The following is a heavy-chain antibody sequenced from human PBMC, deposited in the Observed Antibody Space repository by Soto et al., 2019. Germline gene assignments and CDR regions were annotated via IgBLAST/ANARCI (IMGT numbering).Heavy chain of an antibody. CDR1: GESISSYY. V-gene: IGHV4-59*01. Sequence: SETLYLTCTVSGESISSYYWSWIRQTPGKRLEWIGYIYYSGSTNYNPSLKSRVTISVDTSKNQFSLKLSSVTAADTAVYYCTRDRAISTAGHYYYYMDVWGKGTTVTVSS. J-gene: IGHJ6*03. D-gene: IGHD6-13*01. CDR3: TRDRAISTAGHYYYYMDV. CDR2: IYYSGST.